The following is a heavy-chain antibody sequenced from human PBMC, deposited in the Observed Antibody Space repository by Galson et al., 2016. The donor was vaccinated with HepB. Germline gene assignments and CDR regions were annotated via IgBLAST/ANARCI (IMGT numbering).Heavy chain of an antibody. J-gene: IGHJ3*02. CDR3: AKIRLVGYNSGWGGSSVI. D-gene: IGHD6-19*01. CDR1: GFSISIYS. Sequence: SLRLSCAASGFSISIYSMNWVRQAPGKGLEWVSAIRGSGTGTSYTDSVKGRFTISRDNSKNTLYLQMNSLRAEDAAVYYCAKIRLVGYNSGWGGSSVIWGRGTMVTVSS. CDR2: IRGSGTGT. V-gene: IGHV3-23*01.